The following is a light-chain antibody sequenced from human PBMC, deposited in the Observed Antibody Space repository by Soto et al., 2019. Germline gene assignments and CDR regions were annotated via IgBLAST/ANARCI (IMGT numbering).Light chain of an antibody. CDR2: LSSSGSH. V-gene: IGLV4-69*01. Sequence: QLVLTQSPSASASLGASVKLTCTLSSGHSSYDIAWHQQQPEKGPRYLMKLSSSGSHTKGDGIPDRFSGSSSGAERYLTISSLQSEDEADYYCQTWGTGIVIFGGGTQLTVL. J-gene: IGLJ2*01. CDR1: SGHSSYD. CDR3: QTWGTGIVI.